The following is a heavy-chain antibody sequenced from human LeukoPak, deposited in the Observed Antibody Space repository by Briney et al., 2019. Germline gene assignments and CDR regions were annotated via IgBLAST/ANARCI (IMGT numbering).Heavy chain of an antibody. CDR3: ARDSGYDFWSGYYGGYYFDC. CDR2: IWYDGSNK. J-gene: IGHJ4*02. D-gene: IGHD3-3*01. CDR1: GFTFSSYG. V-gene: IGHV3-33*01. Sequence: GRSLRLSCAASGFTFSSYGMHWVRQAPGKGLEWVAVIWYDGSNKYYADSVKGRFTISRDNSKNTLYLQMNSLRAEDTAVYYCARDSGYDFWSGYYGGYYFDCWGQGTLVTVSS.